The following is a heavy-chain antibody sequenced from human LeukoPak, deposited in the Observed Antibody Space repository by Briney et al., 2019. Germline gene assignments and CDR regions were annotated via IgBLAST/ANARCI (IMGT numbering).Heavy chain of an antibody. CDR1: GFTFSSYG. Sequence: PGRSLRLPCAASGFTFSSYGMHWVRQAPGKGLEWVAVVWYDGSNKYYADSVKGRFTISRDNSKNTLYLQMNSLRAEDTAVYYCAKGAVDYPHWGQGTLVTVSS. CDR3: AKGAVDYPH. CDR2: VWYDGSNK. D-gene: IGHD4/OR15-4a*01. V-gene: IGHV3-33*06. J-gene: IGHJ4*02.